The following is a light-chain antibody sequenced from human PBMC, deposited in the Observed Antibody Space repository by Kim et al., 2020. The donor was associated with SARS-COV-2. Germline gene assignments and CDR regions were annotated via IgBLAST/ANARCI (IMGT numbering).Light chain of an antibody. CDR2: DAS. CDR3: QERSKWPLT. J-gene: IGKJ4*01. Sequence: EIVLTQSPATLSLSPGERVTLSCRASQRISTYLGWYQQKPGQAPRLLISDASNRATGIPARFSGSGSGTDFTLTISSLGPEDFAIYYCQERSKWPLTFGGGTKVEIK. V-gene: IGKV3-11*01. CDR1: QRISTY.